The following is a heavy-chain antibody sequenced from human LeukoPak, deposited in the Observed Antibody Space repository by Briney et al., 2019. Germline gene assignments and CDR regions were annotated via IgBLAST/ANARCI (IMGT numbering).Heavy chain of an antibody. D-gene: IGHD6-13*01. Sequence: SETLSLTCAVYGGSFSGYYWSWIRQPPGKGLEWTGEINHSGSTNYNPSLKSRVTISVDTSKNQFSLKLSSVTAADTAVYYCVRGGSKAAAGLYYFDYWGQGTLVTVSS. V-gene: IGHV4-34*01. CDR1: GGSFSGYY. J-gene: IGHJ4*02. CDR2: INHSGST. CDR3: VRGGSKAAAGLYYFDY.